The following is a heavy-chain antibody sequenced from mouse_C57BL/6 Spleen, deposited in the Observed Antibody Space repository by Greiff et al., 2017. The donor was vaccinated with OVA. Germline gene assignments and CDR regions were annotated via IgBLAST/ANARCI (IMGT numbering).Heavy chain of an antibody. J-gene: IGHJ3*01. D-gene: IGHD2-4*01. V-gene: IGHV1-62-2*01. CDR3: ARHGAPYDYDVAWFAY. CDR1: GYTFTEYT. Sequence: QVQLQQSGAELVKPGASVKLSCKASGYTFTEYTIHWVKQRSGQGLEWIGWFYPGSGSIKYHEKFKDKATLTADKSSITVYMELRRLTSEDSAVYFCARHGAPYDYDVAWFAYWGQGTLVTVSA. CDR2: FYPGSGSI.